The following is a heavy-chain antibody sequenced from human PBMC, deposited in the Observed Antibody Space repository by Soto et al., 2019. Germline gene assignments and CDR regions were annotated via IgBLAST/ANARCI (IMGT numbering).Heavy chain of an antibody. CDR3: ARADIVVVPAAMRLLRAERGDALDI. CDR1: GGTFSSYT. Sequence: QVQLVQSGAEVKKPGSSVKVSCKASGGTFSSYTISWVRQAPGQGLESMGGIIPILGIATYAQKFQGRDTVTADKATSTAYMEMSSMRSEDTAVYYGARADIVVVPAAMRLLRAERGDALDIWGQGTRVTVAS. D-gene: IGHD2-2*01. J-gene: IGHJ3*02. CDR2: IIPILGIA. V-gene: IGHV1-69*02.